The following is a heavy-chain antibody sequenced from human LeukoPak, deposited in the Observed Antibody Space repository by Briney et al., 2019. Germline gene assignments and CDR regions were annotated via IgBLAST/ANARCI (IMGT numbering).Heavy chain of an antibody. D-gene: IGHD1-20*01. V-gene: IGHV3-23*01. CDR2: IYGSGGAS. CDR1: GFAFSTYT. CDR3: AKDLRKDGIWDIDY. Sequence: GGSLRLSCAASGFAFSTYTMNWVRQAPGKGLEWVSGIYGSGGASFYADSVKGRFTISRDNSQNTVFLQMDSLRDEDTALYYCAKDLRKDGIWDIDYWGQGTLVTVSS. J-gene: IGHJ4*02.